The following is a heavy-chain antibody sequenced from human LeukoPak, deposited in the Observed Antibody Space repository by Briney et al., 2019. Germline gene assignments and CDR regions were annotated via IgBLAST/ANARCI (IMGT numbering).Heavy chain of an antibody. D-gene: IGHD2/OR15-2a*01. Sequence: PSETLSLTCTVSGGSISASAFYWGWIRQPPGKGLEWFVSIYDSGNEFYNPSLKSRVTISADTSKNQFSLKLNSVTAADTAMYYCARQISDYYYYYMDVWGEGITVTVSS. CDR1: GGSISASAFY. CDR2: IYDSGNE. V-gene: IGHV4-39*01. J-gene: IGHJ6*03. CDR3: ARQISDYYYYYMDV.